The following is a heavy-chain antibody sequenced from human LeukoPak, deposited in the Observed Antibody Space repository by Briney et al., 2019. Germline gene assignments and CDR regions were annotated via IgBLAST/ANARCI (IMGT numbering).Heavy chain of an antibody. CDR3: ARVVYDYYDSSGPGDY. Sequence: ASVKVSCKASGYTFTGYYMHWVRQAPGQGLEWMGWMNPNSGNTGYAQKFQGRVTMTRNTSISTAYMELSSLRSEDTAVYYCARVVYDYYDSSGPGDYWGQGTLVTVSS. CDR2: MNPNSGNT. D-gene: IGHD3-22*01. CDR1: GYTFTGYY. J-gene: IGHJ4*02. V-gene: IGHV1-8*02.